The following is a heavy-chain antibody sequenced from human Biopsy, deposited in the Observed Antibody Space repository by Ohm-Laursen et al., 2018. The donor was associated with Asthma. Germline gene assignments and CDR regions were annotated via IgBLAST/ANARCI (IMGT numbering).Heavy chain of an antibody. J-gene: IGHJ4*02. Sequence: SLRLSCAASGFTFSRYWMHWVRQAPGKGLVWVSRISFDGTTTTYADSVRGRFTISRGNAKNTLYLQMNSLRAEDTAVYYCLHGAEVGGQGILVSVSS. CDR3: LHGAEV. V-gene: IGHV3-74*01. CDR1: GFTFSRYW. CDR2: ISFDGTTT. D-gene: IGHD4-17*01.